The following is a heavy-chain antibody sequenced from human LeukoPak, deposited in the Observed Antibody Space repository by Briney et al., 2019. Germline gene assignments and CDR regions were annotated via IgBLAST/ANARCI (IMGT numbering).Heavy chain of an antibody. J-gene: IGHJ4*02. CDR3: ARAGAIRYCSGGSCCSTFDY. D-gene: IGHD2-15*01. Sequence: PSQTLSLTCTVSGGSISSGGYYWSCIRQHPGKGLEWIGYIYYSGSTYYNPSLKSRVTISVDTSKNQFSLKLSSVTAADTAVYYCARAGAIRYCSGGSCCSTFDYWGQGTLVTVSS. CDR1: GGSISSGGYY. CDR2: IYYSGST. V-gene: IGHV4-31*03.